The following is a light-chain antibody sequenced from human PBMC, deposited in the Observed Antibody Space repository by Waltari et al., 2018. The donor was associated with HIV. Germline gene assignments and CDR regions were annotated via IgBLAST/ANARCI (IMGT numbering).Light chain of an antibody. CDR1: SSDVGDYNY. J-gene: IGLJ3*02. CDR3: CSYADDYTWV. V-gene: IGLV2-11*01. Sequence: QSALTQPRSVSGSPGQSVTISCTGTSSDVGDYNYVSWYQQHPAKAPKLLIFYVNKRPSGVPDRFSGSKAGNTASLTISGLQAEDEGDYYCCSYADDYTWVFGGGTKLTVL. CDR2: YVN.